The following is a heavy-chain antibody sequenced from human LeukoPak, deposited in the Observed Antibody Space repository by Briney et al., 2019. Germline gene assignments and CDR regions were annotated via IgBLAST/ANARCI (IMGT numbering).Heavy chain of an antibody. CDR3: VRDSRHSRGNWFDP. J-gene: IGHJ5*02. V-gene: IGHV4-59*01. CDR1: GGSISSYY. Sequence: PSETLSPTCTVSGGSISSYYWSWIRQPPGKGLEWIGYIYYSGTTNYNPSLKSRVTISVDTSKNQLSLKLNSVTAADTAVYYCVRDSRHSRGNWFDPWGQGTLVTVSS. CDR2: IYYSGTT. D-gene: IGHD6-13*01.